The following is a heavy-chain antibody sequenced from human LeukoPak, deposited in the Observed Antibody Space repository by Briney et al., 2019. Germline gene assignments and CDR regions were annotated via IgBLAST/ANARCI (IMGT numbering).Heavy chain of an antibody. D-gene: IGHD2-2*01. V-gene: IGHV3-48*03. Sequence: GGSLRLSCAASGFTFSSYEMNWVRQAPGKGLEWVSYISSSGSTIYYADSVKGRFTISRDNAKNSLYPQMNSLRAEDTAVYYCARGSSVYCSSTSCYDGFSSWFDPWGQGTLVTVSS. CDR3: ARGSSVYCSSTSCYDGFSSWFDP. CDR1: GFTFSSYE. J-gene: IGHJ5*02. CDR2: ISSSGSTI.